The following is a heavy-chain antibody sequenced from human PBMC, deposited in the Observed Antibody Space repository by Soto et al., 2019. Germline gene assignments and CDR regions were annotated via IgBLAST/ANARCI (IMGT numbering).Heavy chain of an antibody. Sequence: SETLSLTCAVYGGSLSDYYWSWIRQPPGKGLEWIGEINHSGRTNYNPSLKSRVTISIDTSKNQFSLNLRSVTAADTAAYYCARQQNQAAYADYWGQGTLVTVSS. CDR3: ARQQNQAAYADY. CDR1: GGSLSDYY. J-gene: IGHJ4*02. D-gene: IGHD2-8*01. CDR2: INHSGRT. V-gene: IGHV4-34*01.